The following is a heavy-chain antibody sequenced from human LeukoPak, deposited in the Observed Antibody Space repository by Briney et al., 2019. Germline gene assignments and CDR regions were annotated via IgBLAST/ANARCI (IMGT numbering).Heavy chain of an antibody. CDR3: ASPGAAGTNGNWFDP. CDR1: GGSFSGYY. V-gene: IGHV4-34*01. D-gene: IGHD6-25*01. CDR2: INHSGST. J-gene: IGHJ5*02. Sequence: PSETLSLTCAVYGGSFSGYYWSWIRQPPGKGLEWIGEINHSGSTNYNPSLKSRVTISVDTSKNQFSLKLSSVTAADTAVYYCASPGAAGTNGNWFDPWGQGTLVTVSS.